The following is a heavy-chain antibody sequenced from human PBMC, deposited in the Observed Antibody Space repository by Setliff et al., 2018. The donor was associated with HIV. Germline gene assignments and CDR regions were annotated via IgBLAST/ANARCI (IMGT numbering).Heavy chain of an antibody. Sequence: SETLSLTCTVSGGSISSSSYYWGLIRQPPGKGLEWIGSVYYSGTTYYNPSLKSRVTISVDTSKNQFSLKLSSVTAADTAVYYCASASGNSSSWCTAWSYYYYMDVWGKGTTVTVSS. D-gene: IGHD6-13*01. CDR1: GGSISSSSYY. CDR2: VYYSGTT. J-gene: IGHJ6*03. V-gene: IGHV4-39*01. CDR3: ASASGNSSSWCTAWSYYYYMDV.